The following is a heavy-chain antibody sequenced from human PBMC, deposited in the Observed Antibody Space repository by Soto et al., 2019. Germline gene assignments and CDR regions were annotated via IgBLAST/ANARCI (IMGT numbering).Heavy chain of an antibody. CDR3: ARSILDYGDIFDY. CDR2: TYYRSKWSS. Sequence: SQTLSLTCAISGDSVSSKSATWNWIRQAPSRGLEWLGRTYYRSKWSSDYAVSLRGRITVSPESSKNQFSLKLSSVTAADTAVYYCARSILDYGDIFDYWGQGTLVTVSS. V-gene: IGHV6-1*01. J-gene: IGHJ4*02. CDR1: GDSVSSKSAT. D-gene: IGHD4-17*01.